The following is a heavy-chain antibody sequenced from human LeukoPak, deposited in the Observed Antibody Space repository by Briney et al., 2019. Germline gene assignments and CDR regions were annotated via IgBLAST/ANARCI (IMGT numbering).Heavy chain of an antibody. CDR2: ISGYNGNT. D-gene: IGHD1-26*01. CDR3: ARDDGIVGTGDAFDI. J-gene: IGHJ3*02. CDR1: GYTLTSYG. V-gene: IGHV1-18*04. Sequence: ASVKVSCKASGYTLTSYGISWVRQAPGQGLEWMGWISGYNGNTKYAQTLQGRVTMTTDTSTSAAYMELRSLRSDDTAVYYCARDDGIVGTGDAFDIWGQGTMVTVSS.